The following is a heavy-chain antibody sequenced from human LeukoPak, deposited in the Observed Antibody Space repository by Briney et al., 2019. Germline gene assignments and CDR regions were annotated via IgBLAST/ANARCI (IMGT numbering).Heavy chain of an antibody. V-gene: IGHV1-2*02. D-gene: IGHD4-17*01. CDR2: INPNSGGT. J-gene: IGHJ6*03. CDR1: GYTFTGYY. CDR3: ARDETTATDYYYYMDV. Sequence: ASVKVSCKASGYTFTGYYMHWVRQAPGQGLEWMGWINPNSGGTNYAQKLQGRVTMTTDTSTSTAYMELRSLRSDDTAVYYCARDETTATDYYYYMDVWGKGTTVTISS.